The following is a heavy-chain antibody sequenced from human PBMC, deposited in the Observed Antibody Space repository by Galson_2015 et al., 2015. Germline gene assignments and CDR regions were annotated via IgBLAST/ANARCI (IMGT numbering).Heavy chain of an antibody. CDR1: GGSFSGYY. CDR2: INHSGST. CDR3: ARGYPLGYCSGGSCYSGGWFDP. Sequence: LSLTCAVYGGSFSGYYWSWIRQPPGKGLEWIGEINHSGSTNYNPSLKSRVTISVDTSKNQFSLKLSSVTAADTAVYYCARGYPLGYCSGGSCYSGGWFDPWGQGTLVTVSS. D-gene: IGHD2-15*01. J-gene: IGHJ5*02. V-gene: IGHV4-34*01.